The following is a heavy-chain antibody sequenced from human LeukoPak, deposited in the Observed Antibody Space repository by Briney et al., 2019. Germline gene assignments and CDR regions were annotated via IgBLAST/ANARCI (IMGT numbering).Heavy chain of an antibody. D-gene: IGHD1-26*01. Sequence: SQTLSLTCTVSGGSISSGGYYWSWIRQHPGKGLEWIGYIYYSGSTYYNPSLKSRVTISVDTSKNQFSLKLSSVTAADTAVYYRARQSGVGPGAPFLDYWGQGTPVTGAS. J-gene: IGHJ4*02. CDR1: GGSISSGGYY. CDR3: ARQSGVGPGAPFLDY. CDR2: IYYSGST. V-gene: IGHV4-31*03.